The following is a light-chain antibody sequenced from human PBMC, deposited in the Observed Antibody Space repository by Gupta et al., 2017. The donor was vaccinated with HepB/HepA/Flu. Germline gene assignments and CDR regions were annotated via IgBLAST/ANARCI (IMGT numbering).Light chain of an antibody. V-gene: IGKV1-5*03. CDR1: QSINDW. J-gene: IGKJ1*01. CDR2: KAS. CDR3: LRYNGYSWT. Sequence: DIQMTQSPSTLSASLGDRVTITCRASQSINDWLAWYQQKPGNAPKLLISKASNLEIGVPTRFIGSGSGTEFTLTITSLQPNDSATYVCLRYNGYSWTFGQGTKVETK.